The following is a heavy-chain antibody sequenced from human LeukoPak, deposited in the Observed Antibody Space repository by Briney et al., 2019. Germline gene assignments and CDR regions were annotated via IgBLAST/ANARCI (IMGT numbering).Heavy chain of an antibody. J-gene: IGHJ4*02. Sequence: SETLSLTCTVSGGSIRSSYYYWGWIRQPPGKGLEWIGEINHRGNTNSNPSLKSRVTISVDTSKNQFSLRLMSATAADTAVYYCAGSSYIGLDFWGQGTLVTVSS. CDR3: AGSSYIGLDF. D-gene: IGHD2-2*01. V-gene: IGHV4-39*01. CDR1: GGSIRSSYYY. CDR2: INHRGNT.